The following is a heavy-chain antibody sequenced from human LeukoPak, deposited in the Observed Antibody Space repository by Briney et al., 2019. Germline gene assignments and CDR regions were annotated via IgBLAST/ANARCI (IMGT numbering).Heavy chain of an antibody. CDR3: ARGEWGLRY. CDR1: GGSISASY. D-gene: IGHD1-26*01. Sequence: SETLSLTCTVSGGSISASYWNWIRQPAGKGLEWIGQIYTTGNTKYNPSLKSRVTMSVDTSKSQFSLKLSSVTAADTAVYYCARGEWGLRYWGQGALVTVSS. CDR2: IYTTGNT. J-gene: IGHJ4*02. V-gene: IGHV4-4*07.